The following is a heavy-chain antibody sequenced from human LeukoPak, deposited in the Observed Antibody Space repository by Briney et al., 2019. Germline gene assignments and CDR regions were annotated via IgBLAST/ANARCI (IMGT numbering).Heavy chain of an antibody. V-gene: IGHV3-48*02. CDR1: GSTFSSYS. CDR3: AKTFDP. J-gene: IGHJ5*02. CDR2: IRGGGGTI. Sequence: PGGSLRLSCAASGSTFSSYSMNWVRQAPGKGLEWVSYIRGGGGTIYYADSVKGRFTISRDNGKNSLYLQMNSLRDEDTAVYYCAKTFDPWGQGTLVTVSS.